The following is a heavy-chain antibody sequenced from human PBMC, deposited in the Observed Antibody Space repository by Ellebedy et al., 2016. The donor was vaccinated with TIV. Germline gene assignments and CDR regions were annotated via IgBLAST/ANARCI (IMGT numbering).Heavy chain of an antibody. CDR1: GGSFSGYF. CDR3: ARGETHCWECLDY. CDR2: INHIGSS. J-gene: IGHJ4*02. D-gene: IGHD2-21*02. Sequence: SETLSLTXGVHGGSFSGYFWTWIRQPPGKGLEWIGEINHIGSSTYNPSLKSRVTMSIDTSKNEFSLSLSSVTAADTAIYYCARGETHCWECLDYWGQGTLVTVSS. V-gene: IGHV4-34*01.